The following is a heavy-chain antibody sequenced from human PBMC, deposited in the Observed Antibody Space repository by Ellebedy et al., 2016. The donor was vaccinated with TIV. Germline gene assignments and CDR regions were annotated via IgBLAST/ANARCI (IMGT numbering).Heavy chain of an antibody. V-gene: IGHV3-7*01. Sequence: PGGSLRLSCAASGFTFSPYSMNWVRQAPGKGLEWVANIKQDGSEKYYVDSVKGRFTISRDNAKNSVDLQMNTLRAEDTAVYYCATTLNYGGNCFFDNWGQGTLVTVSS. CDR2: IKQDGSEK. D-gene: IGHD4-23*01. CDR3: ATTLNYGGNCFFDN. J-gene: IGHJ4*02. CDR1: GFTFSPYS.